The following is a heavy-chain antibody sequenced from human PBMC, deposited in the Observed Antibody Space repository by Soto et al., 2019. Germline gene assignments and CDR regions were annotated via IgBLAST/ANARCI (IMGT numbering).Heavy chain of an antibody. CDR2: IFSNDEK. CDR1: GFSLSNARMG. V-gene: IGHV2-26*01. D-gene: IGHD3-22*01. J-gene: IGHJ6*02. Sequence: SGPTLVNPTETLTLTCTVSGFSLSNARMGVSWIRQPPGKALEWLAHIFSNDEKSYSTSLKSRLTISKDTSKSQVVLTMTNMDPADTATYYCARVNNYYDSSGYYYYYYGMDVWGQGTTVTVSS. CDR3: ARVNNYYDSSGYYYYYYGMDV.